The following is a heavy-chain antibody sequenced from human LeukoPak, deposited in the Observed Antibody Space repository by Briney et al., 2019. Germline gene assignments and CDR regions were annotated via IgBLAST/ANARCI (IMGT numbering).Heavy chain of an antibody. V-gene: IGHV4-4*02. CDR3: ARDPGGGYKDDALDI. CDR2: IYHTGNT. J-gene: IGHJ3*02. CDR1: GGSSSTNNW. D-gene: IGHD5-12*01. Sequence: SETLSLTCTVSGGSSSTNNWWTWVRQPPGKGLEWIGEIYHTGNTNYNPSLKSRLTMSVDKSKNQFALRLYSVTAADTAVYYCARDPGGGYKDDALDIWGQGTMVTVTS.